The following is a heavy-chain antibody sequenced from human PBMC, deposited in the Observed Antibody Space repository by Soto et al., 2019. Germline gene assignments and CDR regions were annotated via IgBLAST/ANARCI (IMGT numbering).Heavy chain of an antibody. CDR3: ARGVGDYPRSY. V-gene: IGHV3-21*01. D-gene: IGHD3-16*01. Sequence: EVQLVESGGGLVKPGGSLRLSCAASGFTFSSYSMNWVRQAPGKGLEWVSSISSSSSYIYYADSVKGRFTISRDNAKNSRYLQMNSLRAEDTAVYYCARGVGDYPRSYWGQGTLVTVSS. CDR2: ISSSSSYI. J-gene: IGHJ4*02. CDR1: GFTFSSYS.